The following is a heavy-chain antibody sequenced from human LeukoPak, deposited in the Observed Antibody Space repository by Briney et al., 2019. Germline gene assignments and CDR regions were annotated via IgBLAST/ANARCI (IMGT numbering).Heavy chain of an antibody. CDR3: ARGRGYYDSSGDYFFDY. D-gene: IGHD3-22*01. CDR1: GFNVSSNY. V-gene: IGHV3-66*01. CDR2: IYSGGST. Sequence: QSGGSLRLSCAASGFNVSSNYMNWVRQAPGKGLEWVSVIYSGGSTYYADSVKGRFTISRDNSKNTLYLQMKSLRAEDTAVYYCARGRGYYDSSGDYFFDYWGQGTLVTVSS. J-gene: IGHJ4*02.